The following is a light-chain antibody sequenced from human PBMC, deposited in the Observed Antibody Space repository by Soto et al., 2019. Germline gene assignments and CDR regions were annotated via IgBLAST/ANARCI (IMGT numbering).Light chain of an antibody. V-gene: IGKV3-20*01. J-gene: IGKJ2*01. CDR1: QGVTTN. CDR2: DVS. CDR3: QQYGSSPPYT. Sequence: EIVMTQSPDTLSVSPGERATLTCRAGQGVTTNFAWYQQKSGQSPRLLIYDVSIRATGVPARFSATGSETDFTLTINRLEPEDFAVYYCQQYGSSPPYTFGQGTKVDIK.